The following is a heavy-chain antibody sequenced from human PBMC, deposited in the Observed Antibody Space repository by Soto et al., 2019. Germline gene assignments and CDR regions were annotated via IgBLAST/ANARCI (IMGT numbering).Heavy chain of an antibody. CDR1: GDSVSSGSYY. CDR2: IYYSGST. J-gene: IGHJ3*01. Sequence: KPSETLSLTCTVSGDSVSSGSYYWTWVRQPPGKGLEWIGYIYYSGSTNYNPSLQSRVTISVDTSKNQFSLKLSSVTAADTAFYYCARDIRGYRRAFDFWGQGTMVTVSS. CDR3: ARDIRGYRRAFDF. D-gene: IGHD1-1*01. V-gene: IGHV4-61*01.